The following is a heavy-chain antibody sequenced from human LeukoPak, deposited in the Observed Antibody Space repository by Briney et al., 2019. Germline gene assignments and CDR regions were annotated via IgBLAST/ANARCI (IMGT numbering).Heavy chain of an antibody. J-gene: IGHJ5*02. CDR2: ISSSGSTI. D-gene: IGHD3-22*01. V-gene: IGHV3-11*01. Sequence: PGGSLRLSCAASGFTFSDYYMSWIRQAPGKGLEWVSYISSSGSTIYYADSVKGRFTISRDNAKNSLYLQMNSLRAEDTAVYYCARAYDSSGYYIFDPWGQGTLVTVSS. CDR3: ARAYDSSGYYIFDP. CDR1: GFTFSDYY.